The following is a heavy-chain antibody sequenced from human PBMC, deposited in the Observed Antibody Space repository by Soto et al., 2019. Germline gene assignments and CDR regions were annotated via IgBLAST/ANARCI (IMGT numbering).Heavy chain of an antibody. D-gene: IGHD3-10*02. CDR3: AHAPCSPGWFDP. CDR2: FSHDGVEK. J-gene: IGHJ5*02. CDR1: GFTLNDYA. Sequence: SRSLSCVVSGFTLNDYATHWVRQAPGKGLEWVAAFSHDGVEKAYLDSVKGRFIISRDTSTKKVHLALTKVQVDDASLYNCAHAPCSPGWFDPWGPGTRVTVSS. V-gene: IGHV3-30-3*02.